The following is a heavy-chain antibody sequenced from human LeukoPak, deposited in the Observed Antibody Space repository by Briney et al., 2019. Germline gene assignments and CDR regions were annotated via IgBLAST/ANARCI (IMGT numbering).Heavy chain of an antibody. CDR2: IYPGDCDT. V-gene: IGHV5-51*01. J-gene: IGHJ3*02. CDR3: ARLGPGFDAFDI. Sequence: PGESLQISSKGSGCSFISYWIGWVRQMPAKNLEWMVTIYPGDCDTRYSPSFQGQLTISADKSIRNAYLQWSSLKASDSAMYYCARLGPGFDAFDIWGQGTMVSVSS. D-gene: IGHD3-10*01. CDR1: GCSFISYW.